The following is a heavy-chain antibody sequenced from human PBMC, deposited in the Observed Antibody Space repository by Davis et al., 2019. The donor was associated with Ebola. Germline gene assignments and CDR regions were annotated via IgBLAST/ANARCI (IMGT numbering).Heavy chain of an antibody. CDR3: TSTLDGKYVDY. Sequence: GESLKISCAASGFTFSGSAMHWLRQASGKRLEWVGRIRSKANSYATEYAASVKCRFTISRDDSKNTAYLQMKSLKTEDTAVSYCTSTLDGKYVDYWGQGTLVTGSS. CDR1: GFTFSGSA. D-gene: IGHD2-2*01. CDR2: IRSKANSYAT. V-gene: IGHV3-73*01. J-gene: IGHJ4*02.